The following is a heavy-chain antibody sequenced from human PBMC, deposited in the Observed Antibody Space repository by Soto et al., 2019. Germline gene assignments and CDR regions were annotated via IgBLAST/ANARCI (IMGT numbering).Heavy chain of an antibody. J-gene: IGHJ6*03. CDR2: ISAYNGNT. D-gene: IGHD3-3*01. CDR3: PFFCSGPPDYSYMDV. Sequence: ASVKVSCKASGYTFTSYGISWVRQAPGQGLEWMGWISAYNGNTNYAQKLQGRVTMTTDTSTSTAYMELRSLRSDDTAVYYCPFFCSGPPDYSYMDVWGKGTTVTVSS. V-gene: IGHV1-18*01. CDR1: GYTFTSYG.